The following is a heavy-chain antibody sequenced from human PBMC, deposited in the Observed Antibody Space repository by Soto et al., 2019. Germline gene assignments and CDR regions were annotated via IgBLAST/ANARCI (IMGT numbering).Heavy chain of an antibody. V-gene: IGHV4-4*07. Sequence: SETLSLTCTVSGASISGFYWSWIRKSAGKGLEWIGRIYATGTTDYNPSLKSRVMMSVDTSKKQFSLKLRSVTAADTAVYYCVRDGTKTLRDWFDPWGQGIPVTVSS. J-gene: IGHJ5*02. CDR1: GASISGFY. CDR2: IYATGTT. CDR3: VRDGTKTLRDWFDP. D-gene: IGHD1-1*01.